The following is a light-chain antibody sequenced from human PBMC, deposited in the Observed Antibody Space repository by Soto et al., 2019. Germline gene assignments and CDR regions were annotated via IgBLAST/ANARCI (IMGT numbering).Light chain of an antibody. Sequence: QSALTQPASVSGSPGQSITISCTGTSSDVGGYNYVSWYQQHPGKAPKLMIYEVTNRPSGVSNRFSGSKSGNTASLTISGLQAEDECDYYCSSYTRSSTVVFGGGTKVTVL. J-gene: IGLJ2*01. CDR1: SSDVGGYNY. CDR2: EVT. CDR3: SSYTRSSTVV. V-gene: IGLV2-14*01.